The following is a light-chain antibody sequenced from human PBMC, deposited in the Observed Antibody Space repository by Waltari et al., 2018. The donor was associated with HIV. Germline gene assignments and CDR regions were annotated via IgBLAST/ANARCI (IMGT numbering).Light chain of an antibody. Sequence: EIVLTQSPATLSLSPGARATLPCRASQSVSSYLAWYQQKPGQAPRLLIYDSTHRATGIPARFSGSGSTTDFTLTISSLEPEDFGVYYCQQRHNWPPLTFGGGTKVEIK. J-gene: IGKJ4*01. CDR3: QQRHNWPPLT. CDR1: QSVSSY. CDR2: DST. V-gene: IGKV3-11*01.